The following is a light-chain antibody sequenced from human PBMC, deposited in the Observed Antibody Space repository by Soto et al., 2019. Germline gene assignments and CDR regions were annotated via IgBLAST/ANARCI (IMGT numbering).Light chain of an antibody. J-gene: IGLJ2*01. CDR3: CSYAGSSTFVV. CDR1: SSDVGSYNL. V-gene: IGLV2-23*03. Sequence: QSALTQPASVSGSPGQSITISCTGTSSDVGSYNLVSWYQQHPGKAPKLMIYEGSKRPSGVSNRFSGSKSGNTASLTISGLQEEDEAEYYCCSYAGSSTFVVFGGGTKLTVL. CDR2: EGS.